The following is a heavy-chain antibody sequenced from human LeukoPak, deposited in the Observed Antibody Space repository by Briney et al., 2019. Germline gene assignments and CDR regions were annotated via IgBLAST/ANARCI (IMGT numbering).Heavy chain of an antibody. Sequence: GASVTVSCKASGYTFTSSYMHWVRQATGQRPEWMGWMSPNSGDTGYAQKFQDRVTMTRNTSISTAYMELSSLRSDDTAVYYCARGPPNWGYDYWGPGTLVTVSS. CDR3: ARGPPNWGYDY. V-gene: IGHV1-8*02. CDR2: MSPNSGDT. D-gene: IGHD7-27*01. J-gene: IGHJ4*02. CDR1: GYTFTSSY.